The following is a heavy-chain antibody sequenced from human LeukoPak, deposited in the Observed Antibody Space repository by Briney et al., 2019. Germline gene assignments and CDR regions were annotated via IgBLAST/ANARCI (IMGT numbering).Heavy chain of an antibody. Sequence: AGGSLRLSCAASGFTFSKYWMHWVRQAPGKGLVWVSRINSDGSRTNYADSVKGRFTISRDNAKNTMFLQMNSLRAEDTAVYYCARDPGSYTAPAFDYWGQGTLVTVSS. J-gene: IGHJ4*02. CDR3: ARDPGSYTAPAFDY. CDR1: GFTFSKYW. D-gene: IGHD1-26*01. CDR2: INSDGSRT. V-gene: IGHV3-74*01.